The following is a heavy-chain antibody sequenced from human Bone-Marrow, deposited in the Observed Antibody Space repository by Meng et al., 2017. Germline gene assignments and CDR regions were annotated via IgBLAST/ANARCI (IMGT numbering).Heavy chain of an antibody. V-gene: IGHV4-34*01. CDR1: GGSFGGYY. CDR2: INHSGST. J-gene: IGHJ5*02. D-gene: IGHD4-17*01. CDR3: ARALTPGYYRYNWFDP. Sequence: QVQLQQWGAGLLKPSETLSLTCAVYGGSFGGYYWSWIRQPPGKGLEWIGEINHSGSTNYNPSLKSRVTISVDTSKNQFSLKLSSVTAADMAVYYCARALTPGYYRYNWFDPWGQGTLVTVSS.